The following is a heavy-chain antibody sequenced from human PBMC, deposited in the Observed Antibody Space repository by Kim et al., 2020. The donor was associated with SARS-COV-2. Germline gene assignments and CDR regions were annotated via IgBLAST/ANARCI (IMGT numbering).Heavy chain of an antibody. Sequence: SETLSLTCAVYGGSFSGYYWSWIRQPPGKGLEWIGEINHSGSTNYNPSLKSRVTISVDTSKNQFSLKLSSVTAADTAVYYCARGRRGPMVRAAYYYYGMDVWGQGTTVTVSS. CDR1: GGSFSGYY. D-gene: IGHD3-10*01. V-gene: IGHV4-34*01. J-gene: IGHJ6*02. CDR3: ARGRRGPMVRAAYYYYGMDV. CDR2: INHSGST.